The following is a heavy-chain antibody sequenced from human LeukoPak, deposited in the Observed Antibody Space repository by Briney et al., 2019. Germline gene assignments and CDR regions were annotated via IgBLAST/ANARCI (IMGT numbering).Heavy chain of an antibody. J-gene: IGHJ4*02. Sequence: SVKISCKASGGTFSSYAISWVRQAPGQGLEWMGRIIPILGIANYAQKFQGRVTITADKSTSTAYMELSSLRSEDTAVYYCARGYYGSGSYFSYYFDYWGQGTLVTVSS. V-gene: IGHV1-69*04. D-gene: IGHD3-10*01. CDR1: GGTFSSYA. CDR3: ARGYYGSGSYFSYYFDY. CDR2: IIPILGIA.